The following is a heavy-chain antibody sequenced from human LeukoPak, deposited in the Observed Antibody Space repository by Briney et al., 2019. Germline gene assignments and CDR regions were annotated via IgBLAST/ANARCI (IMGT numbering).Heavy chain of an antibody. CDR2: IIPIFGTA. J-gene: IGHJ3*02. CDR3: ARWVGSSGDAFDI. D-gene: IGHD3-22*01. CDR1: GGTLSSYA. Sequence: APVKVSCKASGGTLSSYAISWVRQAPGQGLEWMGGIIPIFGTANYAQKFQGRVTITADESASTAYMELSSLRSEDTAVYYCARWVGSSGDAFDIWGQGTMVTVSS. V-gene: IGHV1-69*13.